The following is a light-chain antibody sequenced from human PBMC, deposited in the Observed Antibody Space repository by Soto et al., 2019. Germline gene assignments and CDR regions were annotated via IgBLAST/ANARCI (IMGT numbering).Light chain of an antibody. Sequence: EIVMTQSPDTLSVSPGERATLSCRASQSVDRKAAWYQQKPGQAPRLLVYGASTRATGIPARFSGSGSGTEYTLTIDSLQSEDFGVYYCQQYNTWLWTFGQGTKVEIK. J-gene: IGKJ1*01. CDR3: QQYNTWLWT. CDR2: GAS. V-gene: IGKV3-15*01. CDR1: QSVDRK.